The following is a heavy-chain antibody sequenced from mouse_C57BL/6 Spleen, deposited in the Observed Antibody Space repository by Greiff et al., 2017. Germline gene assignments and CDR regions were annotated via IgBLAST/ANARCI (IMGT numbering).Heavy chain of an antibody. J-gene: IGHJ2*01. Sequence: VQLQQSGAELVKPGASVKISCKASGYTFTDYYINWVKQRPGQGLEWIGKIGPGSGSTYYNEKFKGKATLTADKSSSTAYMQLSSLTSGDSAVYFCAREGFITTVVAPTLFDYWGQGTTLTVSS. D-gene: IGHD1-1*01. CDR3: AREGFITTVVAPTLFDY. CDR2: IGPGSGST. V-gene: IGHV1-77*01. CDR1: GYTFTDYY.